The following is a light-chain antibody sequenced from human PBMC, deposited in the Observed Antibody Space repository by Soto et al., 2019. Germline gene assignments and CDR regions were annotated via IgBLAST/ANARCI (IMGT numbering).Light chain of an antibody. J-gene: IGKJ2*01. CDR2: GAV. CDR3: QQFGSSPPYT. V-gene: IGKV3-20*01. CDR1: QSVSSNN. Sequence: EIVLTQSPGTLSLSPGERATLSCRASQSVSSNNLAWYQQKPGRAPRLLIYGAVNRASDIPHRFSGSGSGTDFTLTISRLEHEDFAVYYCQQFGSSPPYTCGQGTRLEIK.